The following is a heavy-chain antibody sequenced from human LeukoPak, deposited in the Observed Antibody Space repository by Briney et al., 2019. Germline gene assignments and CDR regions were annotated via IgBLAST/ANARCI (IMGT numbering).Heavy chain of an antibody. J-gene: IGHJ4*02. CDR1: GFTFSSYW. D-gene: IGHD6-13*01. V-gene: IGHV3-7*02. CDR3: ARLVAGSSQQLVPFDH. Sequence: PGGSLRLSCAASGFTFSSYWMSWVRPAPGKGLEWEATIKQDGSEKYYVGSVKGRFTIARDNAKNSLYLQTNSLRAEDTAVYYCARLVAGSSQQLVPFDHWGQGTLVTVSS. CDR2: IKQDGSEK.